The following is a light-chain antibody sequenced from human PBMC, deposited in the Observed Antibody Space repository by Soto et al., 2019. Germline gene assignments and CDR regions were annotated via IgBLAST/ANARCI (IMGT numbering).Light chain of an antibody. CDR2: GAS. CDR3: QEYKTYSRT. V-gene: IGKV3-15*01. J-gene: IGKJ1*01. CDR1: QSVSSN. Sequence: EIVMTQSPATLSVSPGERATLSCRASQSVSSNLAWYQQKPGQAPRPLIYGASTRATGIPARFSGSGSGTEFTLTISSLQSEDFATYYCQEYKTYSRTFGQGTKVEV.